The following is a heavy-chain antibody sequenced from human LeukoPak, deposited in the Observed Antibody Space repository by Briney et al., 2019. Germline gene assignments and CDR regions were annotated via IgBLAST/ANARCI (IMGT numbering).Heavy chain of an antibody. Sequence: GSVKVSCKASGYTFTGYYMHWVRQAPGQGLEWMGWINPNSGGTNYAQKFQGRVTITADKSTSTAYMELSSLRSEDTAVYYCATCYCSGGSCYDPPNWFDPWGQGTLVTVSS. J-gene: IGHJ5*02. V-gene: IGHV1-2*02. CDR1: GYTFTGYY. D-gene: IGHD2-15*01. CDR2: INPNSGGT. CDR3: ATCYCSGGSCYDPPNWFDP.